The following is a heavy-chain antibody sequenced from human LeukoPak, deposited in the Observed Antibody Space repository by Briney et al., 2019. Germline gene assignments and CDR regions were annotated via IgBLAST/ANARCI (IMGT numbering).Heavy chain of an antibody. D-gene: IGHD3-22*01. CDR1: GFTFSSYA. V-gene: IGHV3-23*01. Sequence: PGGSLRLSCAASGFTFSSYAMSWVRQAPGKGLEWVSAISGSGGSTYYADSVKGRFTISRDNSKNTLYLQMNSLRAEDTAVYYCAKSQSREERVITMIVVVNLISFDYWGQGTLVTVSS. CDR2: ISGSGGST. J-gene: IGHJ4*02. CDR3: AKSQSREERVITMIVVVNLISFDY.